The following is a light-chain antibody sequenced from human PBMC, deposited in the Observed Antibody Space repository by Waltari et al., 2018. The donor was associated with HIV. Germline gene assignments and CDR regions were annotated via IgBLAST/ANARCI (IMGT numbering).Light chain of an antibody. CDR2: WAS. V-gene: IGKV4-1*01. CDR1: QRVLYSSNNKTY. Sequence: DIVMTQSPDSLAMSLGERATIHCKSSQRVLYSSNNKTYLAWYQQKPGQPPKLLIYWASTRESGVPVRFSGSGSGTDFTFTISSLQAEDVAVYYCQQYYSIPVTFGGGTKVEIK. CDR3: QQYYSIPVT. J-gene: IGKJ4*01.